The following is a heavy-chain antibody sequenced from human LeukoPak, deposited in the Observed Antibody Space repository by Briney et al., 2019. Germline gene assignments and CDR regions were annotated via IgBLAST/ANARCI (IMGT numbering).Heavy chain of an antibody. CDR1: GGSLSSYY. CDR3: ARAGGSYLDDAFDI. J-gene: IGHJ3*02. Sequence: PSETLSLTCTVSGGSLSSYYWSWIRQPAGKGLEWIGRIYTSGSTNYNPSLKSRVTISVDKSKNQFSLKLSSLTAADTAVYYCARAGGSYLDDAFDIWGQGTMVTVSS. CDR2: IYTSGST. D-gene: IGHD1-26*01. V-gene: IGHV4-4*07.